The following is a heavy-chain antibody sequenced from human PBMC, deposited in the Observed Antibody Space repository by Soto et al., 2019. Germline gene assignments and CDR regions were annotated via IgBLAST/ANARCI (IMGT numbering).Heavy chain of an antibody. Sequence: TLSLTCTVSGGSISSGDYYWSWIRQPPGKGLEWIGYIYYSGSTYYSPSLKSRVTISVDTSKNQFSLKLSSVTAADTAVYYCSXXDFWSGPRGYGMDVWGQGTTVTVSS. J-gene: IGHJ6*02. V-gene: IGHV4-30-4*01. CDR2: IYYSGST. CDR3: SXXDFWSGPRGYGMDV. D-gene: IGHD3-3*01. CDR1: GGSISSGDYY.